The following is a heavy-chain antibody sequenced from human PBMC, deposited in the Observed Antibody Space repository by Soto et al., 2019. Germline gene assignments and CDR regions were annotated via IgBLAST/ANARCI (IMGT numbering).Heavy chain of an antibody. CDR2: INPNSAGT. D-gene: IGHD1-26*01. V-gene: IGHV1-2*02. Sequence: ASVKVSCKASGYTFTGYYVHWVRQAPGQGLEWMGWINPNSAGTNSAQKFQDRVTMTSDTSISTAYMELSRLRSDDTAVYYCARVMDPYSGPLLDLWGQGKMVTVSS. CDR3: ARVMDPYSGPLLDL. J-gene: IGHJ3*01. CDR1: GYTFTGYY.